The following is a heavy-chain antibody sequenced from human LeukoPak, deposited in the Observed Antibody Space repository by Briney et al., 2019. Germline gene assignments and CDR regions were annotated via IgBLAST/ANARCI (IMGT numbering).Heavy chain of an antibody. CDR3: ASGGPRLYYYYMDV. J-gene: IGHJ6*03. D-gene: IGHD3-10*01. V-gene: IGHV4-59*02. CDR2: IYYTGST. Sequence: SETLSLTCTISGGSVSDYYWSWIRQSPGKGLEWIGYIYYTGSTTYNPSLKSRVTMSADTSKNQFSLKLSSVTAADTAVYYCASGGPRLYYYYMDVWGKGTTVTISS. CDR1: GGSVSDYY.